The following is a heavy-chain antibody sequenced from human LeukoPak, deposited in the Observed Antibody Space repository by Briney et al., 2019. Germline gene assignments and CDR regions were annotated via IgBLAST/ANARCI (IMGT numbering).Heavy chain of an antibody. CDR2: IKYDGSQK. CDR3: ARDSPEPGQFFDY. Sequence: AVSLRLACAASGFTLGGYWMTWLRQAPGKGLEWVANIKYDGSQKYYVDSAKGRFTISRDNAKSSLYLQMNSLNAEDTAVYYCARDSPEPGQFFDYWGQGTLVTVSS. V-gene: IGHV3-7*04. D-gene: IGHD1-14*01. J-gene: IGHJ4*02. CDR1: GFTLGGYW.